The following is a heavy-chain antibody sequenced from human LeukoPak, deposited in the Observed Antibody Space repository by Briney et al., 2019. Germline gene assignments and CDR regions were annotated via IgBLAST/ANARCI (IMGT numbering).Heavy chain of an antibody. CDR3: VRESRPGGAMGLYHNLDY. J-gene: IGHJ4*02. CDR2: IKEDGTEK. V-gene: IGHV3-7*01. Sequence: GSLRLSRAGSGFTFSDFWMTWVRQTPGKGLEWVANIKEDGTEKNLVDSVKGRFTISRDNTKNLLFLEMNNLRGDDTAIYYCVRESRPGGAMGLYHNLDYWGQGTLVAVSS. CDR1: GFTFSDFW. D-gene: IGHD1-1*01.